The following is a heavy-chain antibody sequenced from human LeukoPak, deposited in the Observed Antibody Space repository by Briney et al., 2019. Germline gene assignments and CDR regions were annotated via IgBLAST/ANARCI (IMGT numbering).Heavy chain of an antibody. Sequence: PGRSLRLSCAASGFTFSNFAMNWVRPAPGKGVEWGAFISYDGSIKSYADSVKGRFAVSRDNSKNTLYLRMNSLRPEDTAFYYCAKSCDNGWYVCDYWGQGTLVTVSS. D-gene: IGHD6-19*01. CDR1: GFTFSNFA. CDR2: ISYDGSIK. V-gene: IGHV3-30*09. CDR3: AKSCDNGWYVCDY. J-gene: IGHJ4*02.